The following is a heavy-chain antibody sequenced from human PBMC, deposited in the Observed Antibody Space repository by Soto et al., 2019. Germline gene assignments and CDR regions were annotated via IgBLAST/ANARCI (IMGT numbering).Heavy chain of an antibody. CDR2: INHSGST. D-gene: IGHD3-10*01. J-gene: IGHJ6*02. Sequence: PSETLSLTCAVYGGSFSGYYWSWIRQPPGKGLEWIGEINHSGSTNYNPSLKSRVTISVDTSKNQFSPKLSSVTAADTAVYYCARGIWFGEFRGGGKYYYYYYGMDVWGQGTTVTVSS. CDR3: ARGIWFGEFRGGGKYYYYYYGMDV. CDR1: GGSFSGYY. V-gene: IGHV4-34*01.